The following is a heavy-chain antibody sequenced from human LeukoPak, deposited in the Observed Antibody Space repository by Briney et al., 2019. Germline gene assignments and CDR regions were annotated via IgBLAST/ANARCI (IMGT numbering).Heavy chain of an antibody. CDR2: ISWNSGSI. D-gene: IGHD6-13*01. J-gene: IGHJ6*02. CDR1: GFTFDDYA. CDR3: AEDIAAADRDYYYYGMDV. V-gene: IGHV3-9*01. Sequence: GGSLRLSCAASGFTFDDYAMHWVRQAPGKGLEWVSGISWNSGSIGYADSVKGRFTISRDNAKNSLYLQMNSLRAEDTALYYCAEDIAAADRDYYYYGMDVWGQGTTVTVSS.